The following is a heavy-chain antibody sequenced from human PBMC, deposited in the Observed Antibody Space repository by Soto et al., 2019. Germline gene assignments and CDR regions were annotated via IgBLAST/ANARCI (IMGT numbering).Heavy chain of an antibody. CDR2: IAYDGRNK. Sequence: QVHLVESGGGVVQPGRSLRLSCAATGFTFSSYAMHWVRQTPGKGLEWVAVIAYDGRNKYYADSVKGRFTISRDNSKNTLYLQMNSLRIEDTAVYYCARELERVFDYWGQGTLVTVSS. CDR1: GFTFSSYA. J-gene: IGHJ4*02. D-gene: IGHD1-1*01. V-gene: IGHV3-30*04. CDR3: ARELERVFDY.